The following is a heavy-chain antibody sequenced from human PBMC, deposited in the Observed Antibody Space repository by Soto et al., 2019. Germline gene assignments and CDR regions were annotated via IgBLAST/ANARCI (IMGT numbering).Heavy chain of an antibody. V-gene: IGHV5-51*01. CDR3: ARYSGSYCQYLDY. J-gene: IGHJ4*02. D-gene: IGHD1-26*01. CDR2: IYPGDSDT. Sequence: GESLKISCKGSGYSFASHWVAWVRQMPEKGLEWIGTIYPGDSDTKYSSAFRGHVTISADTSVSTAYLQWSSLDATDSAIYYWARYSGSYCQYLDYCGQGTLVTVSS. CDR1: GYSFASHW.